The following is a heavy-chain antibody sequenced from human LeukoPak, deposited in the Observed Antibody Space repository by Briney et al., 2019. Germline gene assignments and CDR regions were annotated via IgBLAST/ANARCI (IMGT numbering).Heavy chain of an antibody. V-gene: IGHV4-39*01. Sequence: SETLSLTCTVSGVSISSSNSYWGWIRQPPGKGLEWIGSIYYSGNTYYNASLKSQVFISIDTSKNQFSLRLTSVTAADTAVYYCARQTGSGLFILPGGQGTLVTVSS. CDR2: IYYSGNT. CDR3: ARQTGSGLFILP. CDR1: GVSISSSNSY. J-gene: IGHJ4*02. D-gene: IGHD3/OR15-3a*01.